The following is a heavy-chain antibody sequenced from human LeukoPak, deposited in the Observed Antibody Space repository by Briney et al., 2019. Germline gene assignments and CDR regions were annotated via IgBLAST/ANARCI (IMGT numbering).Heavy chain of an antibody. Sequence: GASVKVSCKASGGTFISYAISWVRQAPGQGLEWMGGIIPIFGTANYAQKFQGRVTITADKSTSTAYMELSSLRSEDTAVYYCARDRIDSSGWLRGSHLSTGYYYYYMDVWGKGTTVTVSS. CDR3: ARDRIDSSGWLRGSHLSTGYYYYYMDV. CDR2: IIPIFGTA. D-gene: IGHD6-19*01. J-gene: IGHJ6*03. CDR1: GGTFISYA. V-gene: IGHV1-69*06.